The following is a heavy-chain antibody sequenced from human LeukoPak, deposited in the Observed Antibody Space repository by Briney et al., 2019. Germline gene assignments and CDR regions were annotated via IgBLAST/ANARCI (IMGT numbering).Heavy chain of an antibody. J-gene: IGHJ4*02. V-gene: IGHV4-61*01. Sequence: SETLSLTCTVFGGSISSSSYYWSWIRQPPGKGLEWIGYIYYSGSTNYNPSLKSRVTISVDTSKNQFFLKLSSVTAADTAVYYCARGLGVRGYSYGYGEASGFKFRFDYWGQGTLVTVSS. D-gene: IGHD5-18*01. CDR3: ARGLGVRGYSYGYGEASGFKFRFDY. CDR1: GGSISSSSYY. CDR2: IYYSGST.